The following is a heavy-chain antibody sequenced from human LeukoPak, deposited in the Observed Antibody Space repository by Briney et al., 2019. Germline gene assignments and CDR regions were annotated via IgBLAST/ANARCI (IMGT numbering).Heavy chain of an antibody. CDR2: ISAYNGNT. D-gene: IGHD3-22*01. Sequence: ASVKVSCKASGYTFTSYGISWVRQAPGQGLKWMGWISAYNGNTNYTQKLQGRVTMTTDTSTSTAYMELRSLRSDDTAVYYCARDFNYYDSSNYSWGQGTLVTVSS. CDR3: ARDFNYYDSSNYS. CDR1: GYTFTSYG. V-gene: IGHV1-18*01. J-gene: IGHJ4*02.